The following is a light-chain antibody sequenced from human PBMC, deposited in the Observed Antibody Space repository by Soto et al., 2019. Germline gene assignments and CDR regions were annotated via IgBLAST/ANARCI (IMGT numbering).Light chain of an antibody. CDR1: QSVSSTY. V-gene: IGKV3-20*01. CDR2: ADS. J-gene: IGKJ4*01. Sequence: EIVLPKSPGTLSFSPGEKATLSCGASQSVSSTYLAWYQQKPGQAPRLLIYADSSRAHGIPDRFSGSGSGTDFTLTISRLGPEDFAVYFCQQYDGSPLTFGGGTKVEIK. CDR3: QQYDGSPLT.